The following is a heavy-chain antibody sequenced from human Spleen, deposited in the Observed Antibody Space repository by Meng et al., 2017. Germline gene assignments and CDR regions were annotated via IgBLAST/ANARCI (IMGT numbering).Heavy chain of an antibody. D-gene: IGHD4-17*01. CDR2: IKSKPDGETT. V-gene: IGHV3-15*05. CDR3: ARKVDYGDYHDY. J-gene: IGHJ4*02. CDR1: GFTFTNAY. Sequence: GESLKISCEGSGFTFTNAYMTWVRQVPGKRLEWVGRIKSKPDGETTDYAAPVKGRFTISRDDSKNTVYLQMNSLRAEDTAVYYCARKVDYGDYHDYWGQGTLVTVSS.